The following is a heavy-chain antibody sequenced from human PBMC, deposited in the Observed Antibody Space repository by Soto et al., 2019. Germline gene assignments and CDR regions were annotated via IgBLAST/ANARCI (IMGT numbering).Heavy chain of an antibody. CDR2: IYYSGST. V-gene: IGHV4-59*01. Sequence: ASETLSLTCTVSSDSSSSYKWSWIRQPPGKGLEWIGYIYYSGSTNYNPSLKSRVTISVDTSKNQFSLKLSSVTAADTAVYYCARERYYDSRTRYFDYWGQGTLVTVSS. CDR1: SDSSSSYK. D-gene: IGHD3-22*01. CDR3: ARERYYDSRTRYFDY. J-gene: IGHJ4*02.